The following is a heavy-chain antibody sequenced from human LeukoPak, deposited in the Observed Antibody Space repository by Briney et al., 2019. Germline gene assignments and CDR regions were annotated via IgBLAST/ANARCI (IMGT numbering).Heavy chain of an antibody. CDR3: AGGGYCDISSCSAPLFDW. J-gene: IGHJ4*02. Sequence: SETLSLTCTVSGGSFTRYYWNWIRQPPGKGLEWVGYIYNSATTNYNPSLKSRATISADTSKRQVSLRLSSVTAADTAVYYCAGGGYCDISSCSAPLFDWWGQGTPVTVSS. CDR1: GGSFTRYY. D-gene: IGHD2-15*01. V-gene: IGHV4-59*01. CDR2: IYNSATT.